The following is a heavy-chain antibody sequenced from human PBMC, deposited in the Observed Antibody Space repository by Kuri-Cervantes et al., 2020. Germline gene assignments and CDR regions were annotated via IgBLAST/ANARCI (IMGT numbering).Heavy chain of an antibody. CDR1: GFTFSSYS. D-gene: IGHD6-13*01. CDR2: ISSSSSYI. V-gene: IGHV3-21*01. CDR3: NQGSSWYGGEDY. J-gene: IGHJ4*02. Sequence: GGSLRLSCAASGFTFSSYSMNWVRQAPGKGLEWVSSISSSSSYIYYADSVKGRFTISRDNAKNSLYLQMNSLRAEDTAVYYCNQGSSWYGGEDYWGQGTLVTVSS.